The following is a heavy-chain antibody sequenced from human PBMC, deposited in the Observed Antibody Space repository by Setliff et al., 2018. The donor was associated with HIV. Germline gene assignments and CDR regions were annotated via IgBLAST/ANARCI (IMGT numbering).Heavy chain of an antibody. CDR1: GYTFTDYY. CDR2: INPKTGGM. D-gene: IGHD5-18*01. V-gene: IGHV1-2*02. Sequence: ASVQVSCKASGYTFTDYYMHWVRQAPGQGLEWMGWINPKTGGMKYAQNFQGRVTMTGDTSFSTAYMELRVLRSDDTAVYYCSRDLRRYSYGQDAFDILGQGTKVTVSS. J-gene: IGHJ3*02. CDR3: SRDLRRYSYGQDAFDI.